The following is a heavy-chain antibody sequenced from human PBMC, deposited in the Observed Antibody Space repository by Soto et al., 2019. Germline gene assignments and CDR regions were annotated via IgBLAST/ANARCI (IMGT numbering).Heavy chain of an antibody. D-gene: IGHD4-17*01. CDR1: GFTFSSYA. CDR3: ARRSPPMTTVTTSLDY. Sequence: QVQLVESGGGVVQPGRSLRLSCAASGFTFSSYAMHWVRQAPGKGLEWVAVISYDGSNKYYADSVKGRFTISRDNSKNPVELQMNSLRAEDTAVYYCARRSPPMTTVTTSLDYWGQGTLVTVSS. CDR2: ISYDGSNK. V-gene: IGHV3-30-3*01. J-gene: IGHJ4*02.